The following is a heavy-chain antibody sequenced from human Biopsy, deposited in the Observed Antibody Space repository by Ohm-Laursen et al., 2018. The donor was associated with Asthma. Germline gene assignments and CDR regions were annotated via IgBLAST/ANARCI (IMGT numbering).Heavy chain of an antibody. Sequence: PGTLSLTCAVSGGSISSSNWWSWVRQPPGKGLEWIGEIYHSGSTNYNPSLKRRVTISVDKSKNHFSLKLSSVTSADTAVYYCVRIPHYDILTGFTLRYYYGMDVWGQGTTVTVSS. CDR2: IYHSGST. J-gene: IGHJ6*02. V-gene: IGHV4-4*03. CDR1: GGSISSSNW. CDR3: VRIPHYDILTGFTLRYYYGMDV. D-gene: IGHD3-9*01.